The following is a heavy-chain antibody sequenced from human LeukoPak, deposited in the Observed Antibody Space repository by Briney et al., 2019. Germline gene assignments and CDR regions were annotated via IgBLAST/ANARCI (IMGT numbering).Heavy chain of an antibody. V-gene: IGHV3-48*01. Sequence: GGSLRLSCAASGFSFSSYSMNWVRQAPGKGLEWFSYISSSSTIYYADSVKGRFTISRDNAKNSLYLQMNSLRAEDTAVYYCARDSGGWSPLGYWGQGTLVTVSS. CDR2: ISSSSTI. CDR1: GFSFSSYS. D-gene: IGHD2-15*01. CDR3: ARDSGGWSPLGY. J-gene: IGHJ4*02.